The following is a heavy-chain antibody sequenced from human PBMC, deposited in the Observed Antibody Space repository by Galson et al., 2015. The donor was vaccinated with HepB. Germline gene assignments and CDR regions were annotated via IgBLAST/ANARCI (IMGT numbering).Heavy chain of an antibody. V-gene: IGHV2-70*04. J-gene: IGHJ4*02. CDR3: ARIHYGSGIRGVGTVDY. CDR1: GFSLSTSGMR. Sequence: PALVKPTQTLTLTCTFSGFSLSTSGMRVSWIRQPPGKALEWLARIDWDDDKYYSTSLKTRLTISKDTSKNQVVLTMTNMDPVDTATYYCARIHYGSGIRGVGTVDYWGQGTLVTVSS. D-gene: IGHD3-10*01. CDR2: IDWDDDK.